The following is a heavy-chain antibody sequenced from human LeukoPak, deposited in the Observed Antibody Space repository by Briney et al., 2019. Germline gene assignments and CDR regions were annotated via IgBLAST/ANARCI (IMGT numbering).Heavy chain of an antibody. CDR1: GFTFDDYG. CDR3: ARDLYSRSWYFVSPGGY. D-gene: IGHD6-13*01. Sequence: GGSLRLSCAASGFTFDDYGMSWVRQAPGKGLDWVSGINWNGGSTGYADSVKGRFTISRDNATNSLFLQMNSLRAEDTALYYCARDLYSRSWYFVSPGGYWGQGTLVTVSS. V-gene: IGHV3-20*04. J-gene: IGHJ4*02. CDR2: INWNGGST.